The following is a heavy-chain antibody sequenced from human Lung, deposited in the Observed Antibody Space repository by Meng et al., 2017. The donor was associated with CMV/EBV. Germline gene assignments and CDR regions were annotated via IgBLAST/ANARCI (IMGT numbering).Heavy chain of an antibody. J-gene: IGHJ4*02. CDR3: ARGNGWRFDY. CDR1: AFTCTSFS. D-gene: IGHD6-19*01. V-gene: IGHV7-4-1*01. CDR2: ININTRNQ. Sequence: VQLLQAGSKLTKPWGTVNVTGHAAAFTCTSFSLDWLRPAPGHGVEGMGWININTRNQTYALGFTGRFVFDLDTSVSTAYLQIVSLKADDTAVYYCARGNGWRFDYWGQGTLVTVSS.